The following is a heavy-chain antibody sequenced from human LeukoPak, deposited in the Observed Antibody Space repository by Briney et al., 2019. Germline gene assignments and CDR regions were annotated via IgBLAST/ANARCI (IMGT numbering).Heavy chain of an antibody. Sequence: SETLSLTSTVSGVSISSDYWTWIRQPPGKGLEWIGYIHYSGSTSYNPSLKSRVTISVDTSKNQFSLKLTSVTSADTAVYYCARDAGATAYWGQGALVTVSS. CDR1: GVSISSDY. D-gene: IGHD4/OR15-4a*01. J-gene: IGHJ4*02. CDR2: IHYSGST. V-gene: IGHV4-59*01. CDR3: ARDAGATAY.